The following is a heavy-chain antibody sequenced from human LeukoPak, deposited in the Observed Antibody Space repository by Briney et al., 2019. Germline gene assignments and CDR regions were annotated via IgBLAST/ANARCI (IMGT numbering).Heavy chain of an antibody. J-gene: IGHJ4*02. CDR2: INPSGGST. CDR1: GYTFTTYY. CDR3: ARDYSRSSPFDY. V-gene: IGHV1-46*01. D-gene: IGHD6-6*01. Sequence: GASVKVSCKASGYTFTTYYMHWVRQAPGQGLEWMGIINPSGGSTTYAQKFQGRVTMTRDTSTSTVYIELSSLRSEDTAVYYCARDYSRSSPFDYWGQGTLVAVSS.